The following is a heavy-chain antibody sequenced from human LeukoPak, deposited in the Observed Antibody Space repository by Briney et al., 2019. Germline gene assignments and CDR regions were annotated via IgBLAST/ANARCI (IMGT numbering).Heavy chain of an antibody. CDR2: INHSGST. Sequence: ETLSLTCAVYGGSFSGYYWSWVRQPPGKGLERIGEINHSGSTNYNPSLKRRVSISVDTSKNHFSLKLSSVTAADTAVYYCARGRRGYYYDSSGHSRRFDPWGQGTLVTVSS. CDR3: ARGRRGYYYDSSGHSRRFDP. V-gene: IGHV4-34*01. D-gene: IGHD3-22*01. J-gene: IGHJ5*02. CDR1: GGSFSGYY.